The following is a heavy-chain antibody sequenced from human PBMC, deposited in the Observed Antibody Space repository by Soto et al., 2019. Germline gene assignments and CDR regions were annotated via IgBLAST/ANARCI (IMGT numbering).Heavy chain of an antibody. D-gene: IGHD3-3*01. V-gene: IGHV1-8*01. J-gene: IGHJ4*02. CDR2: MNPNSCNT. CDR3: ASGEGSLRFLEWFPDY. Sequence: QVQLVQSGAEVKKPGASVKVSCKASGYTFTSYDINWVRQATGQGLEWMGWMNPNSCNTGYAQKFQGRVTMTRNTSISTAYMELSSLRSEDTAVYYCASGEGSLRFLEWFPDYWGQGTLVTVSS. CDR1: GYTFTSYD.